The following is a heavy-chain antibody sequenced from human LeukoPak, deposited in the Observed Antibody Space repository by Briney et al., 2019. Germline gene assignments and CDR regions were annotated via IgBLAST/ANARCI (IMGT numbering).Heavy chain of an antibody. CDR3: ARTILSGSYLYYFDY. V-gene: IGHV4-59*01. J-gene: IGHJ4*02. D-gene: IGHD1-26*01. CDR2: IYYSGST. CDR1: GGSISSCY. Sequence: SETLSLTCTVSGGSISSCYWSWIQQPPGKGLEWIGYIYYSGSTNYNPSLKSRVTISVDTSKNQFSLKLSSVTAADTAVYYCARTILSGSYLYYFDYWGQGTLVTVSS.